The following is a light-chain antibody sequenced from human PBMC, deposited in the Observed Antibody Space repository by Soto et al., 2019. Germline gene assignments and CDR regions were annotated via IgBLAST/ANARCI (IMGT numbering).Light chain of an antibody. V-gene: IGKV3-20*01. CDR1: QSVSSSY. CDR3: QQYGSSPRT. J-gene: IGKJ1*01. Sequence: EIVLTQSPGTLSLPQGERATLSCRASQSVSSSYLAWYQQKPGQAPRLLIYGASSRATGIPDRFSGSGSGTDFTLTISRLEPEDFAVYYCQQYGSSPRTFGQGTKVEIK. CDR2: GAS.